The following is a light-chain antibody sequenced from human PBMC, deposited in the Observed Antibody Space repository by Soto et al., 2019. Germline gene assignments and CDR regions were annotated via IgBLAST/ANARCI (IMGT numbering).Light chain of an antibody. Sequence: DIQMTQSPSSLSAYVGDRVSITCQASHDISNYLNWYQHKVGKAPKLLIYDASNLKTGVPSRFSGNGSGTDFTFTISSLQTEDIATYYCQQCYDLPLTFGGGTKVDI. J-gene: IGKJ4*01. CDR3: QQCYDLPLT. CDR1: HDISNY. V-gene: IGKV1-33*01. CDR2: DAS.